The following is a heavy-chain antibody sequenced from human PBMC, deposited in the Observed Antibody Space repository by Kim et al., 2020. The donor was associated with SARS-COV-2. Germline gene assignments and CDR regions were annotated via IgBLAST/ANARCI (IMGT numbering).Heavy chain of an antibody. J-gene: IGHJ4*02. CDR3: VRQAHDRRTPFDY. CDR1: GGSISSYY. CDR2: IYYSGST. Sequence: SETLSLTCTVSGGSISSYYWSWIRQPPGKGLEWIGYIYYSGSTNYNPSLKSRVTISVDTSKNQFSLKLSSVTAADTAVYYCVRQAHDRRTPFDYWGQGTLVTVSS. V-gene: IGHV4-59*08.